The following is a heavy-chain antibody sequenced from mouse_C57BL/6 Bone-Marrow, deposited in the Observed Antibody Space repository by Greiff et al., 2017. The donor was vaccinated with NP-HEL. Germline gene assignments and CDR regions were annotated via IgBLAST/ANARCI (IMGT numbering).Heavy chain of an antibody. CDR3: ASSRNYYGSSWYFDV. V-gene: IGHV1-55*01. D-gene: IGHD1-1*01. Sequence: QVQLQQPGVELVKPGASVKMSCKASGYTFTSYWITWVKQRPGQGLEWIGDIYPGSGSTNYTEKFKSKATLTVDTSSSTAYMQLSSLTSEDSAVYYCASSRNYYGSSWYFDVWGTGTTVTVSS. J-gene: IGHJ1*03. CDR2: IYPGSGST. CDR1: GYTFTSYW.